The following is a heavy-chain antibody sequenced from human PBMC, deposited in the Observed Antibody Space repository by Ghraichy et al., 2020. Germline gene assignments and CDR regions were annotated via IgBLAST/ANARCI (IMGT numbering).Heavy chain of an antibody. V-gene: IGHV4-34*01. CDR2: INHRETT. CDR3: ARGNWEPIDI. D-gene: IGHD1-14*01. J-gene: IGHJ3*02. CDR1: GGSFSDHY. Sequence: SETLSLTCAVYGGSFSDHYWTWIRQPPGKGLEWIGEINHRETTNYNPSLKSRVTISVDTSKNQFSLTLSSVTAAETALYYCARGNWEPIDIWGQGTMVTVSS.